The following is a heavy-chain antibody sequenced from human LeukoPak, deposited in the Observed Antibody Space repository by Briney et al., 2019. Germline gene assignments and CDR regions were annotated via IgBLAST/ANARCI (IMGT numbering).Heavy chain of an antibody. J-gene: IGHJ4*02. CDR2: IIPILGIA. Sequence: GASVKVSCKASGGTSSSYAISWVRQAPGQGLEWMGRIIPILGIANYAQKFQGRVTITADKSTSTAYMELSSLRSEDTAVYYCARVVDDSRSDYFDYWGQGTLVTVSS. CDR3: ARVVDDSRSDYFDY. D-gene: IGHD3-22*01. CDR1: GGTSSSYA. V-gene: IGHV1-69*04.